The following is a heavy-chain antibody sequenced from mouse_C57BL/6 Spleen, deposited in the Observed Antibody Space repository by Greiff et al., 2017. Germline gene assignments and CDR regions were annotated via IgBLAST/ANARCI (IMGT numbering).Heavy chain of an antibody. J-gene: IGHJ1*03. CDR3: SRDLDGYFDV. CDR1: GYTFTDYY. V-gene: IGHV1-26*01. Sequence: VQLKQSGPELVKPGASVKISCKASGYTFTDYYMNWVKQSHGKSLEWIGDINPNNGGTSYNQKFKGKATLTVDKSSSTAYMELRSLTSEDSAVYYCSRDLDGYFDVWGTGTTVTVSS. CDR2: INPNNGGT. D-gene: IGHD1-1*01.